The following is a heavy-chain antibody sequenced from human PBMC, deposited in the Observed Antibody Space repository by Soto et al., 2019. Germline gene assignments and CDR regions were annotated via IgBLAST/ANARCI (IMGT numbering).Heavy chain of an antibody. J-gene: IGHJ6*03. CDR2: ISSNGVGT. CDR1: GFTLSGYA. V-gene: IGHV3-64*01. D-gene: IGHD6-6*01. CDR3: ARRARPDFYYMDV. Sequence: EVQLAESGGGLAQPGGSLRLSCAASGFTLSGYAMDWVRQAPGKGLEYVSGISSNGVGTYYANSVQGRFTISRDNSKNTVYLQMGSLRPEVMAVYYCARRARPDFYYMDVWAKGPRSPSP.